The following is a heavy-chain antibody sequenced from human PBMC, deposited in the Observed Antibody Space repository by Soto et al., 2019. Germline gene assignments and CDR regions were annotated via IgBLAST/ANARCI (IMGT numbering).Heavy chain of an antibody. J-gene: IGHJ4*02. CDR1: GYTFTSYY. Sequence: ASVKVFCKASGYTFTSYYMHWVRQAPGQGLEWMGIINPSGGSTSYAQKFQGRVTVTRDTSTSTVYMELSSLRSEDTAVYYCARTYYYDSSGYYSYFDYWGQGTLVTVSS. V-gene: IGHV1-46*01. D-gene: IGHD3-22*01. CDR2: INPSGGST. CDR3: ARTYYYDSSGYYSYFDY.